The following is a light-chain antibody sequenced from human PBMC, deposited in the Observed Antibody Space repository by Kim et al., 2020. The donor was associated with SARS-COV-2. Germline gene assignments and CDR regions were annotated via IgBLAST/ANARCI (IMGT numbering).Light chain of an antibody. V-gene: IGLV2-14*01. Sequence: QSALTQPASVSGSPGQSITISCTGTSSDVGGYNYVSWYQQHPGKAPKLMIYDVSKRPSGVSNRFSGSKSGNTASLTISGLQAEDEADYYCASYITSSMLNVFGTGTKVTVL. CDR2: DVS. J-gene: IGLJ1*01. CDR1: SSDVGGYNY. CDR3: ASYITSSMLNV.